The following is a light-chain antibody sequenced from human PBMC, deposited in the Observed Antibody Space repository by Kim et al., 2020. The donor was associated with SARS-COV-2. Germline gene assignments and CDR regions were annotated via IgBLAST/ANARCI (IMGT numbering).Light chain of an antibody. CDR1: NIGSKN. Sequence: SYELTQPPSVSVAPGKTARITCGGNNIGSKNVHWYQQKPGQAPVLVIYYDSDRPSGIPERFSGSNSGNTATLTISRVEAGDEADYYCQVWDSSSDVVFGG. CDR3: QVWDSSSDVV. CDR2: YDS. J-gene: IGLJ2*01. V-gene: IGLV3-21*04.